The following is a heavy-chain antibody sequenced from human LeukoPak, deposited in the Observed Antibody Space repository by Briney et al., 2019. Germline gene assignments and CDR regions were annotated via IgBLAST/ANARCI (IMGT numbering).Heavy chain of an antibody. V-gene: IGHV4-38-2*02. CDR1: GYSISSGYY. D-gene: IGHD3-22*01. Sequence: SETLSLTCTVSGYSISSGYYWGWIRQPPGKGLEWIGSIYHSGSTYYNPSLKSRVTISVDTSKNQFSLKLSSVTAADTAVYYCARDEKDSSGFLGLIDYWGQGALVTVSS. CDR3: ARDEKDSSGFLGLIDY. J-gene: IGHJ4*02. CDR2: IYHSGST.